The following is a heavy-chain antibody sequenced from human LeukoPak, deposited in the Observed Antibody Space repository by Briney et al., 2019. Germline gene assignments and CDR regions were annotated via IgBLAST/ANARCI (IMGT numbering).Heavy chain of an antibody. CDR1: GGSFSSSSYY. D-gene: IGHD6-19*01. Sequence: SETLSLTCTVSGGSFSSSSYYWGWIRQPPGRGLEWIGSIYYRGSNYHNSSLKGRVTISVDMSKNHFSLRLSSVTAADTAMYYCARGTLYSGWSYYFDYWGQGSQVTVSS. CDR2: IYYRGSN. J-gene: IGHJ4*02. CDR3: ARGTLYSGWSYYFDY. V-gene: IGHV4-39*07.